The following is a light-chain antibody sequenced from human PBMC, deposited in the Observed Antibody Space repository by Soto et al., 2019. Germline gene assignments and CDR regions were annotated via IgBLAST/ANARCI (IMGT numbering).Light chain of an antibody. CDR1: QTVSSY. CDR3: QQYGTSPIT. CDR2: GAS. J-gene: IGKJ5*01. V-gene: IGKV3-20*01. Sequence: ENVLTRSPGTLSLSPGERATLSCRASQTVSSYLTWYQQRPGQAPRLLIYGASKRATGIPDRFSGSGSGTDFPLTISRLEPEDFALYYCQQYGTSPITFGQGTRLEIK.